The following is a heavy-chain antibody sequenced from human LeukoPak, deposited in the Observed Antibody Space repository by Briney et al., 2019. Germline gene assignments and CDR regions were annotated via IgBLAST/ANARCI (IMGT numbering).Heavy chain of an antibody. CDR3: ARGLRVMELVDY. J-gene: IGHJ4*02. CDR2: ISAYNGNT. CDR1: GYTFTSYG. V-gene: IGHV1-18*01. Sequence: APLKVSCKASGYTFTSYGISWVRQAPGQELEWMGWISAYNGNTNYAQKLQGRVTMTTDTSTSTAYMELRSLRSDDTAVYYCARGLRVMELVDYWGQGTLVTVSS. D-gene: IGHD1-26*01.